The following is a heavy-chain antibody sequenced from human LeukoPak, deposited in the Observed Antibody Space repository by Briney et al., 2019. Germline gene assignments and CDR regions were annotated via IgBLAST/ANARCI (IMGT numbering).Heavy chain of an antibody. CDR3: TRDPRLTDY. CDR2: ISSSRNTI. J-gene: IGHJ4*02. V-gene: IGHV3-48*01. Sequence: PGGSLRLSCTASGFIFGSYSMNWVRQAPGKGLEWVSYISSSRNTIYYTDSVKGRFTMSRDNAKNSLYLQMDSLRAEDTAVYYCTRDPRLTDYWGQGTLVTVSS. CDR1: GFIFGSYS.